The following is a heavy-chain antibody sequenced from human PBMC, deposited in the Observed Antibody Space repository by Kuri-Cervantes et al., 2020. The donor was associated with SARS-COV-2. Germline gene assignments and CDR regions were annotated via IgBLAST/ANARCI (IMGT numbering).Heavy chain of an antibody. CDR2: IIPIFGTA. J-gene: IGHJ4*02. CDR1: GGTFSSYA. D-gene: IGHD5-24*01. CDR3: ARFGSQEDGYNSGNY. V-gene: IGHV1-69*06. Sequence: SVKVSCKASGGTFSSYAISWVRQAPGQGLEWMGGIIPIFGTANYAQKFQGRVTITADKSTSTVYMELSSLRSEDTAVYYCARFGSQEDGYNSGNYWGQGTLVTVSS.